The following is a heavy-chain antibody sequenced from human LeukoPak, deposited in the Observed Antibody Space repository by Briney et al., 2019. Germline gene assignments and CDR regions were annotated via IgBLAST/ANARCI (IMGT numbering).Heavy chain of an antibody. CDR1: GFTVSNNH. V-gene: IGHV3-53*01. J-gene: IGHJ4*02. CDR2: IYSGGTT. Sequence: GGSLRLSCVASGFTVSNNHMNWVRQAPGKGLEWVSIIYSGGTTYYADSVKGRFTISRDNSKNTLYLQMNSLRAEDTALYYCAKIRLMTTVTTALDYWGQGTLVTVSS. D-gene: IGHD4-17*01. CDR3: AKIRLMTTVTTALDY.